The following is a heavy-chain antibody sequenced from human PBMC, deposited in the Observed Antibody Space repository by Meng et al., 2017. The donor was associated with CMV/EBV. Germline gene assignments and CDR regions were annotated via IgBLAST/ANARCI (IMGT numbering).Heavy chain of an antibody. V-gene: IGHV1-18*01. CDR3: ARDKYDFWSGYYRGYYYGMDV. CDR1: GYTLTELS. Sequence: ASVKVSCKVSGYTLTELSMHWVRQAPGQGLEWMGWISAYNGNTNYAQKLQGRVTMTTDTSTSTAYMELRSLRSDDTAVYYCARDKYDFWSGYYRGYYYGMDVWGQGTTVTVSS. J-gene: IGHJ6*02. CDR2: ISAYNGNT. D-gene: IGHD3-3*01.